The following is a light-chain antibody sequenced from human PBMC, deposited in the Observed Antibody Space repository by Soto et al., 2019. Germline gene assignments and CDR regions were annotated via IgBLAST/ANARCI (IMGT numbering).Light chain of an antibody. Sequence: DIQMTQSPSSLSASVGDRVTITCRASQSISSYLNWYQQKPGTAPKLLIYAASSFQSGVPSRFSGSGSGTDFTLTISSLQPEDFATYYCQQTYSAPYTFGQGTKLEIK. CDR2: AAS. CDR3: QQTYSAPYT. CDR1: QSISSY. J-gene: IGKJ2*01. V-gene: IGKV1-39*01.